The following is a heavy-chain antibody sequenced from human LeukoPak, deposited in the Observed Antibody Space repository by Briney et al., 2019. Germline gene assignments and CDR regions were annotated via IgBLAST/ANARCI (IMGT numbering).Heavy chain of an antibody. V-gene: IGHV3-69-1*02. J-gene: IGHJ6*03. D-gene: IGHD3-3*01. CDR1: GFTVSSNY. CDR3: ARDSSNDYNFWSGYYTNYMDV. Sequence: GGSLRLSCAASGFTVSSNYMSWVRQAPGKGLEWVSVKGRFTISRDNAQNSLYLQMNSLRAEDTAVYYCARDSSNDYNFWSGYYTNYMDVWGKGTTVTVSS.